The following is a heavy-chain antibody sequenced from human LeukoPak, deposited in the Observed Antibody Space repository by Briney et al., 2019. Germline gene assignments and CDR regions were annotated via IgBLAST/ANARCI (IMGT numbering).Heavy chain of an antibody. CDR3: ARDNQYDFWSGYSLDY. D-gene: IGHD3-3*01. CDR1: GGSISRYY. V-gene: IGHV4-4*07. J-gene: IGHJ4*02. CDR2: IHTSGST. Sequence: PSETLSLTCTVSGGSISRYYWSWIRQPAGKGLEWIGRIHTSGSTKYNPSLKSRVTMSVDTSKKQFSLKLSSVTAADTAVYYCARDNQYDFWSGYSLDYWGQGTLVTVSS.